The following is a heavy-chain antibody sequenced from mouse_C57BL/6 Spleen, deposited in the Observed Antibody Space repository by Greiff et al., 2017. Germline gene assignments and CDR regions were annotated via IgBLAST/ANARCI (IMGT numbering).Heavy chain of an antibody. Sequence: VQLQQSGAELVKPGASVKISCKASGYAFSSYWMNWVKQRPGKGLEGIGQIYPGDGDTNYNGKFKGKATLTADKSSSTAYMQLSSLTSEYSAVYFCARIYYDYYYFDYWGQGTTLTVSS. D-gene: IGHD2-4*01. V-gene: IGHV1-80*01. J-gene: IGHJ2*01. CDR1: GYAFSSYW. CDR3: ARIYYDYYYFDY. CDR2: IYPGDGDT.